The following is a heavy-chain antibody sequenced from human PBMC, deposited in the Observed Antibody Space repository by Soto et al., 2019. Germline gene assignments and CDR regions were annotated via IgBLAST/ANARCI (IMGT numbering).Heavy chain of an antibody. Sequence: GGSLRLSCAASGFTFSSYAMSWVRQAPGKGLEWVSATSGSGGSTYYADSVKGRFTISRDNSKNTLYLQMNSLRAEDTAVYYCAKGIRITIIVVVTDWGQGTLVTVSS. V-gene: IGHV3-23*01. CDR1: GFTFSSYA. CDR3: AKGIRITIIVVVTD. D-gene: IGHD3-22*01. CDR2: TSGSGGST. J-gene: IGHJ4*02.